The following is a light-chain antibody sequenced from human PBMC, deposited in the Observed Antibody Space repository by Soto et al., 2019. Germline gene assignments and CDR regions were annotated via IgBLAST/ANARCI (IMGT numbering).Light chain of an antibody. V-gene: IGKV3-20*01. CDR3: QTVGNSRT. J-gene: IGKJ2*01. CDR1: QTVTSTY. Sequence: EIVLTQSPGTLSLSPGERATLSCWASQTVTSTYLAWYQKKPGQAPRLLIYATSSRTTGIPDRFSGSGSGTDFSLTITRLEPEDSAVYYFQTVGNSRTFGQGTKLEIK. CDR2: ATS.